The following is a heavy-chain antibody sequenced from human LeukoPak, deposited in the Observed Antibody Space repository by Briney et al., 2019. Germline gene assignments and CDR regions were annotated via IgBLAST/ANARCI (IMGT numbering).Heavy chain of an antibody. D-gene: IGHD1-26*01. CDR3: ATGTKWELRFHY. CDR2: LDPDDGET. V-gene: IGHV1-24*01. Sequence: ASVKVSCKVSGYTLTELSMHWVRQATGKGLEWMGGLDPDDGETIYAQKFQGRVTMTEDTSRDTAYMELSSLRSEDTAVYYCATGTKWELRFHYWGQGTLVTVSS. J-gene: IGHJ4*02. CDR1: GYTLTELS.